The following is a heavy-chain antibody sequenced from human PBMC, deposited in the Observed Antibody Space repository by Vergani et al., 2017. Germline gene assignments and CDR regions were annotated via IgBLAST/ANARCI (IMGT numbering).Heavy chain of an antibody. D-gene: IGHD3-10*01. J-gene: IGHJ6*02. CDR1: GGTFSSYA. V-gene: IGHV1-69*01. Sequence: QVQLVQSGAEVKKPGSSVKVSCKASGGTFSSYAISWVRQAPGQGLEWMGGIIPIFGTANYAQKFQGRVTITADESTSTAYMGLSSLRSEDTAVYYCARERRTLGYYYGSGVRYGMDVWGQGTTVTVSS. CDR3: ARERRTLGYYYGSGVRYGMDV. CDR2: IIPIFGTA.